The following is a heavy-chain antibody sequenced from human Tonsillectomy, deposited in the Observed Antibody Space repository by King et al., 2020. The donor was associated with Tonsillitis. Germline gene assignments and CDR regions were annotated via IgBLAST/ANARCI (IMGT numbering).Heavy chain of an antibody. J-gene: IGHJ2*01. V-gene: IGHV4-61*02. CDR3: ARESRYHDL. Sequence: QLQESGPGLVKPSQTLSLTCTVSGGSIGSGSYYWSWIRQPAGKGLEWIGRIYSSGNTHYNPSLKSRVTMSVDTSKNQFSLKLSSVTAADTAVYYCARESRYHDLWGRGTLVTVSS. CDR2: IYSSGNT. CDR1: GGSIGSGSYY.